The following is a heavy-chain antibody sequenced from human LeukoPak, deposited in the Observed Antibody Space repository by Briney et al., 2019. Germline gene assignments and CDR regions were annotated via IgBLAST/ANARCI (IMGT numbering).Heavy chain of an antibody. CDR2: IIPIFGTA. J-gene: IGHJ4*02. CDR1: GGTFSSYA. D-gene: IGHD3-10*01. V-gene: IGHV1-69*05. Sequence: EASVKVSCKASGGTFSSYAISWVRQAPGQGLEWMGGIIPIFGTANYAQKFQGRVTITTDESTSTAYMELSSLRSEDTAVYYCARGAGSGRGWVDYWGQGTLVTVSS. CDR3: ARGAGSGRGWVDY.